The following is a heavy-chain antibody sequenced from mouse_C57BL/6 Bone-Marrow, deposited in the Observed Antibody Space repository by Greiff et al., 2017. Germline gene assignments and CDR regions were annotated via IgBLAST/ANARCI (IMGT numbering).Heavy chain of an antibody. Sequence: EVQRVESGGGLVQPGGSLKLSCAASGFTFSDYYMYWVRQTPEKRLEWVAYISNGGGSTYYPDTVKGRFTISRDNAKNTLYLQMSRLKSEDTAMYYCARRAMVTSGGFAYWGQGTLVTVSA. CDR3: ARRAMVTSGGFAY. J-gene: IGHJ3*01. CDR2: ISNGGGST. CDR1: GFTFSDYY. D-gene: IGHD2-2*01. V-gene: IGHV5-12*01.